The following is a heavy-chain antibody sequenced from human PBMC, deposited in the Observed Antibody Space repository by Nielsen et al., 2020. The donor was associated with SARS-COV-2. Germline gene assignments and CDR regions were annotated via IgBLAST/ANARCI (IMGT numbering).Heavy chain of an antibody. CDR1: GGTFSSYA. J-gene: IGHJ6*02. V-gene: IGHV1-69*13. CDR3: AREESGELLSLTYYYYGMDV. CDR2: IIPIFGTA. Sequence: SVKVSCKASGGTFSSYAISWVRQAPGQGLEWMGGIIPIFGTANYAQKFQGRVTITADESTSTAYMELSSLRSEDTAVYYCAREESGELLSLTYYYYGMDVWGQGTTVTVSS. D-gene: IGHD2-21*02.